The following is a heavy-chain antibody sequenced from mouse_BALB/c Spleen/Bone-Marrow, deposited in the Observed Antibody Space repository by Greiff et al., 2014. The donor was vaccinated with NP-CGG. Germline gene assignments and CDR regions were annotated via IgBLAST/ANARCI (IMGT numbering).Heavy chain of an antibody. D-gene: IGHD2-10*02. J-gene: IGHJ4*01. CDR2: IWGDGTT. V-gene: IGHV2-6-7*01. CDR1: GFSLTGFG. Sequence: VKLMASGPGLVAPSQSLSITCTVSGFSLTGFGINWIRQPPGKGLEWLGMIWGDGTTDYNSALKSRLSIKKDNSKSQVFLKMNSLQAGDTARYYCAREKYGNYYAMDYWGQGTSVTVSS. CDR3: AREKYGNYYAMDY.